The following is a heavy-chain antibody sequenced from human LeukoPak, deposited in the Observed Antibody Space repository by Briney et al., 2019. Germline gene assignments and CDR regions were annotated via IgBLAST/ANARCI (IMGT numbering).Heavy chain of an antibody. D-gene: IGHD3-10*01. J-gene: IGHJ4*02. V-gene: IGHV3-21*01. CDR3: YASGTYYKDY. CDR2: ISSGSLHM. Sequence: GGSLRLSCTASGFFFSSYSVNWVRQAPWRGLEWVSSISSGSLHMYYADSVKGRFTISRDNAKSSLYLEMNSLRAEDTAVYYCYASGTYYKDYGGQGTRVSVFS. CDR1: GFFFSSYS.